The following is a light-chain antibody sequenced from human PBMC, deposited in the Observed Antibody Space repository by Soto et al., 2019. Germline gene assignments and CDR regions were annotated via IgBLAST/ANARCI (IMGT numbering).Light chain of an antibody. J-gene: IGLJ3*02. V-gene: IGLV2-14*01. CDR2: DVT. CDR1: SIDVGGYNY. CDR3: SSYTSSITPPV. Sequence: QSALTQPASVSGSPGQSITISCTGTSIDVGGYNYVSWYQQHPGKAPKLMIYDVTNRPSGVSNRFSGSKSGNTASLTISGLQAEDEAAYYCSSYTSSITPPVFGGGPKLTVL.